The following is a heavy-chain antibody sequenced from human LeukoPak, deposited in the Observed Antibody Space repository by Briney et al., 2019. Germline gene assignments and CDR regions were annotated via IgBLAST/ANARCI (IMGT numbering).Heavy chain of an antibody. CDR1: GYTFTSYG. Sequence: GASVKVSCTASGYTFTSYGISWVRQAPGQGLEWMGWISAYNGNTNYAQKLQGRATMNTDTSTSTAYMELRSLRSDDTAVYYCARPRCSSTSCYSGEDWFDPWGQGTLVTVSS. D-gene: IGHD2-2*01. CDR3: ARPRCSSTSCYSGEDWFDP. V-gene: IGHV1-18*01. CDR2: ISAYNGNT. J-gene: IGHJ5*02.